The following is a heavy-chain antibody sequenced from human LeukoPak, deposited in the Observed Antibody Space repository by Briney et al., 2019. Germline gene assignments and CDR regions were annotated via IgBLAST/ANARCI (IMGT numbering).Heavy chain of an antibody. D-gene: IGHD3-22*01. V-gene: IGHV3-23*01. CDR1: GFTFGNYA. CDR3: AKSAYYDSSGYYREWYSAY. J-gene: IGHJ4*02. CDR2: ISGSGTST. Sequence: PGGSLRLSCAASGFTFGNYAMSWVRQAPGKGLEWVSAISGSGTSTYYTDSVKGRFTISRDNSKNTLYLQMNSLRAEDTAVYFCAKSAYYDSSGYYREWYSAYWGQGTLVTVSS.